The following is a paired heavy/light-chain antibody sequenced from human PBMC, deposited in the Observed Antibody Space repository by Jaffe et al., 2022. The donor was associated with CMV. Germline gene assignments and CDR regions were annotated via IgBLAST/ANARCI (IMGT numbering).Heavy chain of an antibody. J-gene: IGHJ5*02. Sequence: QVQLQESGPGLVEPSGTLSLTCAVSGGSISSSNWWSWVRQPPGKGLEWIGEIYHSGSTNYNPSLKSRVTMSVDKSKNQFSLRLSSVTAADTAVYYCCGLIAAAVRWFDPWGQGTLVTVSS. CDR2: IYHSGST. D-gene: IGHD6-13*01. CDR1: GGSISSSNW. CDR3: CGLIAAAVRWFDP. V-gene: IGHV4-4*02.
Light chain of an antibody. Sequence: DIQVTQSPSSLSASVGDRVTITCRASQSINNYLSWYQQKPGKAPKLLIYAASSLQSGVPSRFSGSGSGTDFTLTISSLQPEDFATYYCQQSYSTPLTFGRGTKVEIK. CDR3: QQSYSTPLT. CDR2: AAS. J-gene: IGKJ4*01. CDR1: QSINNY. V-gene: IGKV1-39*01.